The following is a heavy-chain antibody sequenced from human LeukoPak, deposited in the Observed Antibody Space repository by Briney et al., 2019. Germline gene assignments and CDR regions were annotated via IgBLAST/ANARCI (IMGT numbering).Heavy chain of an antibody. CDR1: GFTFSSYD. D-gene: IGHD2-15*01. J-gene: IGHJ4*02. CDR3: ARSLGLDCSGGSCYVYYFDY. CDR2: IGTAGDT. V-gene: IGHV3-13*01. Sequence: PGGSLRLSCAASGFTFSSYDMRWVRQAPGKGLEWVSAIGTAGDTYYPGSVKGRFTISREKAKNSLCLQMNSLRAGDTAVYYCARSLGLDCSGGSCYVYYFDYWGQGTLVTVSS.